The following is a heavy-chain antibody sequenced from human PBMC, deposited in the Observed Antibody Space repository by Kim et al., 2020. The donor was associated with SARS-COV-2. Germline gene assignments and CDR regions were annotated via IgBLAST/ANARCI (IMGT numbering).Heavy chain of an antibody. D-gene: IGHD3-3*01. CDR2: INHSGST. CDR1: GGSFSGYY. CDR3: ARGVYYDFWSGYRNYYYYMDV. Sequence: SETLSLTCAVYGGSFSGYYWSWIRQPPGKGLEWIGEINHSGSTNYNPSLKSRVTISVDTPKNQFSLKLSSVTAADTAVYYCARGVYYDFWSGYRNYYYYMDVWGKGTTVTVSS. V-gene: IGHV4-34*01. J-gene: IGHJ6*03.